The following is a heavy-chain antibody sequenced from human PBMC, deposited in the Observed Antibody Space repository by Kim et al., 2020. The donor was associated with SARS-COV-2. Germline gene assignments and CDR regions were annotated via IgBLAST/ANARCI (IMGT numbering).Heavy chain of an antibody. Sequence: KGRFTLSRDNAKNSLYLQMNSLRAEDTALYYCAKDIGAAGAYYYYYCMDVWGQGTTVTVSS. CDR3: AKDIGAAGAYYYYYCMDV. V-gene: IGHV3-9*01. J-gene: IGHJ6*02. D-gene: IGHD6-13*01.